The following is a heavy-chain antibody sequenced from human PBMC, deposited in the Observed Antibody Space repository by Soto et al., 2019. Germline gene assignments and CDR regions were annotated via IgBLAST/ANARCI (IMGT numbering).Heavy chain of an antibody. CDR3: ARHGPELGYYYGMDV. D-gene: IGHD7-27*01. Sequence: GESLKISCKGSGYSFTSYWISWVRQMPGKGLEWMGRIDPSDSYTNYSPSFQGHVTISADKSISTAYLQWSSLKASDTAMYYCARHGPELGYYYGMDVWGQGTTVTVSS. CDR2: IDPSDSYT. CDR1: GYSFTSYW. J-gene: IGHJ6*02. V-gene: IGHV5-10-1*01.